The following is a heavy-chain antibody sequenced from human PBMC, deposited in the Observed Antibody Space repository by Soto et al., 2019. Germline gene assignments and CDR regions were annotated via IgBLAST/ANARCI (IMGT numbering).Heavy chain of an antibody. V-gene: IGHV1-69*13. Sequence: SVKVSCKASGGTFSIYATIWVRQSPGQGLEWMGGIIPIFGTANYAQKFQGRVTITADESTSTAYMELSSLRSEDTAVYYCARIFGVVENWFDPWGQGTLVTVSS. CDR3: ARIFGVVENWFDP. J-gene: IGHJ5*02. CDR2: IIPIFGTA. D-gene: IGHD3-3*01. CDR1: GGTFSIYA.